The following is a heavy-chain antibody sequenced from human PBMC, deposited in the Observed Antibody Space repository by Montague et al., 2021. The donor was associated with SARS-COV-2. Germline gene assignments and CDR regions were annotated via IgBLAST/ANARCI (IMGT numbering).Heavy chain of an antibody. CDR2: INHSGST. CDR3: ARVPFYYYYMDV. J-gene: IGHJ6*03. Sequence: SETLSLTCAVYGGSLSDYYWSWIRQPPGKGLEWIGEINHSGSTNYNPSLKSRVTISVDTSKNQFSLKLSSVTAADTAVYYCARVPFYYYYMDVWGKGTTVTVSS. V-gene: IGHV4-34*01. CDR1: GGSLSDYY.